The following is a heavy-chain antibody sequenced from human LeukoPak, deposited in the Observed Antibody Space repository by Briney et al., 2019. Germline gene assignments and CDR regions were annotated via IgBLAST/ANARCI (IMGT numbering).Heavy chain of an antibody. D-gene: IGHD3-10*01. V-gene: IGHV3-21*01. J-gene: IGHJ6*02. CDR3: ARDERHYGSGSYYRHYYSGMDV. CDR2: ISGGSDYI. CDR1: GFTFSSYS. Sequence: PGGSLRLSCAASGFTFSSYSMNWVRQTPGRGLEWVTSISGGSDYIYYVDSVKGRFTISRDNAKNSVYLQMNSLRAEDTAVYYCARDERHYGSGSYYRHYYSGMDVWGQGTTVTVSS.